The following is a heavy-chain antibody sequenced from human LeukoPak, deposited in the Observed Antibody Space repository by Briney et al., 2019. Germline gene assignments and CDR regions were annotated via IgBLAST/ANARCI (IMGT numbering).Heavy chain of an antibody. J-gene: IGHJ4*02. CDR2: IGTAGDT. D-gene: IGHD3-22*01. Sequence: PGGSLRLSCAASGFTFSSYDMHWVRQATGKGLERVSAIGTAGDTYYPGSVMGRFAISRENAKNSLYLQMNSLRAGDTAVYYCARGDSSGYFELDYWGQGTLVTVSS. V-gene: IGHV3-13*01. CDR1: GFTFSSYD. CDR3: ARGDSSGYFELDY.